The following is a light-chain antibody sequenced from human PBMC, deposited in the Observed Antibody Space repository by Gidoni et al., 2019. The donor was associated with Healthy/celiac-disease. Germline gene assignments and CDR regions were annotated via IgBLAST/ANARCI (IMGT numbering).Light chain of an antibody. Sequence: DIVRTQSPDSLAVSLGEGATINCKSSQSVLYSSNNKNYLAWYQQKPGQPPKLLIYWASTRESGVPDRFSGSGSGTDFTLTISSLQAEDVAVYYCQQYYSTSWTFGQGTKVEIK. V-gene: IGKV4-1*01. J-gene: IGKJ1*01. CDR2: WAS. CDR1: QSVLYSSNNKNY. CDR3: QQYYSTSWT.